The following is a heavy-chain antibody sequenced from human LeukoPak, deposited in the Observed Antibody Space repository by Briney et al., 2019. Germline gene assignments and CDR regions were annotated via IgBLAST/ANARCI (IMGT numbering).Heavy chain of an antibody. CDR2: IYTGGTT. CDR1: GFTVSSNY. D-gene: IGHD4-17*01. V-gene: IGHV3-53*05. Sequence: PGGSLRLSCAASGFTVSSNYMSWVRQAPGKGLEWVSVIYTGGTTYYADSVKGRFTISRDNSKNMLYLQMNSLRAEDTAVYYCAKNPYGDYLLDYYYYMDVWGKGTTVTISS. J-gene: IGHJ6*03. CDR3: AKNPYGDYLLDYYYYMDV.